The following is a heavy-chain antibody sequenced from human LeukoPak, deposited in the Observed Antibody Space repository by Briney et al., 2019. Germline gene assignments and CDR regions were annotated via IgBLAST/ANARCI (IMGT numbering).Heavy chain of an antibody. D-gene: IGHD2-15*01. V-gene: IGHV4-39*07. Sequence: SETLSLTCTVSGGSISSSSYYWGWIRQPPGKGLEWIGSIYYSGSTYYNPSLKSRVTISVDTSKNQFSLKLSFVTAADTAVYYCARAVCSGGSCWGMDVWGQGTTVTVSS. CDR3: ARAVCSGGSCWGMDV. CDR2: IYYSGST. J-gene: IGHJ6*02. CDR1: GGSISSSSYY.